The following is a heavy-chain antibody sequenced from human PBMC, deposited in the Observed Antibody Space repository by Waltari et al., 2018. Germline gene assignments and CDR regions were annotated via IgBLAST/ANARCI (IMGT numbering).Heavy chain of an antibody. D-gene: IGHD3-3*01. V-gene: IGHV4-4*07. J-gene: IGHJ6*02. CDR2: IYTRGGT. CDR1: GGSISSYY. Sequence: QVQLQESGPGLVKPSETLSLTCTVSGGSISSYYWSWIRQPAGTGRVWSGRIYTRGGTTYNPTLKSRVTISVDKSMSQFSLELSSVTAADTAVYYCATDVWSGYHTAPYYYYGMDVWGQGTTVTVSS. CDR3: ATDVWSGYHTAPYYYYGMDV.